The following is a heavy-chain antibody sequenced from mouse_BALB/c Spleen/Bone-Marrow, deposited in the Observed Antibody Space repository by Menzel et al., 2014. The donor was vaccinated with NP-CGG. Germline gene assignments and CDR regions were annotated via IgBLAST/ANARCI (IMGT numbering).Heavy chain of an antibody. D-gene: IGHD2-14*01. V-gene: IGHV5-4*02. CDR3: ARDGDYKYAWFAY. Sequence: EVQVVESGGDLVKPGGSLKLSCAASGFTFSDYYMYWVRQTPEKRLEWVATISDGGSYTYYPDSVKGRFTISRDNAKNNLYLHMSSLESEDTAMYYCARDGDYKYAWFAYWGQGTLVTVSA. J-gene: IGHJ3*01. CDR2: ISDGGSYT. CDR1: GFTFSDYY.